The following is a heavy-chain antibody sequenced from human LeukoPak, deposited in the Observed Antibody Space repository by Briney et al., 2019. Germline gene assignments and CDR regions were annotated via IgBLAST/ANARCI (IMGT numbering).Heavy chain of an antibody. J-gene: IGHJ3*02. Sequence: SVKVSCKASGGTFGSYAISWVRQGPGQGLEWMGRIIPILGIANYAQKFQGRVTITADKSTSPAYMELSSLRSEDTAVYYCARSTYYYDSSGYYGDAFDIWGQGTIVTVSS. CDR2: IIPILGIA. V-gene: IGHV1-69*04. D-gene: IGHD3-22*01. CDR1: GGTFGSYA. CDR3: ARSTYYYDSSGYYGDAFDI.